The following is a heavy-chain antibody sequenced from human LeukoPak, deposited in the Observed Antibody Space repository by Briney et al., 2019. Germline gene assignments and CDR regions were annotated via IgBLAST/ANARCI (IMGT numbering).Heavy chain of an antibody. CDR2: INHSGST. D-gene: IGHD3-22*01. V-gene: IGHV4-39*07. CDR3: AMSITMIIVIVKRPPTIDY. J-gene: IGHJ4*02. Sequence: PSETLSLTCAVSGGSISSSSYYWGWSRQPPGKGLEWIGEINHSGSTNYNPSLKSRVTISVDTSKNQFSLKLSSVTAADTAVYYCAMSITMIIVIVKRPPTIDYWGQGTLVTVSS. CDR1: GGSISSSSYY.